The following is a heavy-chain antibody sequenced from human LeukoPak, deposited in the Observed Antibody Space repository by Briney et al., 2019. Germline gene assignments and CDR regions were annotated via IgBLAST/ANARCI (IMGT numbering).Heavy chain of an antibody. CDR1: GYTFTSNY. D-gene: IGHD3-3*01. CDR2: IYPRDGST. V-gene: IGHV1-46*01. Sequence: ASVKVSCKASGYTFTSNYIHWVRQAPGQGLEWMGMIYPRDGSTSYAQKFQGRVTVTRDTSTSTVHMELSGLRSEDTAVYYCARDQEVTIFGVPINYGMDVWGQGTTVTVSS. CDR3: ARDQEVTIFGVPINYGMDV. J-gene: IGHJ6*02.